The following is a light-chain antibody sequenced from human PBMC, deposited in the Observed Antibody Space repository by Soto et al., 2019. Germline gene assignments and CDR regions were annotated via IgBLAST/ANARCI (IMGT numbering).Light chain of an antibody. J-gene: IGLJ2*01. CDR3: QTWGTGIVI. V-gene: IGLV4-69*01. CDR2: LNRDGSH. CDR1: XXXXNYA. Sequence: QLVLTQSPSASASLGASVKLTCTLSXXXXNYAIAWHQQQPEKGPRYLMKLNRDGSHSKGDVIPNRFSGSSSGAERYLTXXXLXSXDXXDYYCQTWGTGIVIFGGGTKLTVL.